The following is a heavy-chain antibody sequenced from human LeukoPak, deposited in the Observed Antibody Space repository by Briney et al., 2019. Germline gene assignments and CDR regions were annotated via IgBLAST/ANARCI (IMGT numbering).Heavy chain of an antibody. V-gene: IGHV1-2*02. CDR3: ARTTLYCSGGSCSRQFDY. CDR1: GYTFTGYY. D-gene: IGHD2-15*01. Sequence: ASEKVSCKASGYTFTGYYMHWVRQAPGQGFEWMGWINPNSGGTNYAQKFQGRVTMTRDTSISTAYMELSRLRSDDTAVYYCARTTLYCSGGSCSRQFDYWGQGTLVTVSS. CDR2: INPNSGGT. J-gene: IGHJ4*02.